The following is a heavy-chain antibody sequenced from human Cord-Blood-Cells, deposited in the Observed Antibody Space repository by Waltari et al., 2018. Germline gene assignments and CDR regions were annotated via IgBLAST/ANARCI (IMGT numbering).Heavy chain of an antibody. CDR2: ISSSGSHI. V-gene: IGHV3-48*03. Sequence: EVQLVESGGGLVQPGGSLRLSCAASGFTFSSYERNWVRQAPGKGLEWVSYISSSGSHIYYADSVKGRFTISRDNAKNSLYLQMNSLRAEDTAVYYCARVSAAAGDAFDIWGQGTMVTVSS. CDR1: GFTFSSYE. D-gene: IGHD6-13*01. CDR3: ARVSAAAGDAFDI. J-gene: IGHJ3*02.